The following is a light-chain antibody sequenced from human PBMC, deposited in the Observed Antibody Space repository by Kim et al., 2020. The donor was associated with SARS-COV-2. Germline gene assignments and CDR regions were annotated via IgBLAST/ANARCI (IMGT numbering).Light chain of an antibody. Sequence: DIQMTQSPSSLSASVGDRVTITCRASQSISSYLNWYQQKPGKAPKLVIYGASALQSGVPSRFSGSGSGTDFTLTISSLQPEDFATYFCQQTYTTPVTFGGGTKVDIK. V-gene: IGKV1-39*01. CDR1: QSISSY. J-gene: IGKJ4*01. CDR3: QQTYTTPVT. CDR2: GAS.